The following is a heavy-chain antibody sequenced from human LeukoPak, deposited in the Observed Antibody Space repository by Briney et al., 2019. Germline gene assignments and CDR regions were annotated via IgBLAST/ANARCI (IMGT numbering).Heavy chain of an antibody. CDR3: ARDWSGRYYYYYMDV. D-gene: IGHD3-3*01. J-gene: IGHJ6*03. CDR2: IIPILGIA. V-gene: IGHV1-69*04. CDR1: GGTFSSYA. Sequence: SVKVSCKASGGTFSSYAISWVRQAPGQGLEWMGRIIPILGIANYAQKFQGRVTITADKSTSTAYMELSSLRSEDTAVYYCARDWSGRYYYYYMDVWGKGTTVTVSS.